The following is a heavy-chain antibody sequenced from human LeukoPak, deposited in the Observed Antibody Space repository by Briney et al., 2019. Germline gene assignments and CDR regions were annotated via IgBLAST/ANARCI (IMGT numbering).Heavy chain of an antibody. CDR1: GGSISSYY. V-gene: IGHV4-4*09. CDR2: IYTSGST. J-gene: IGHJ5*02. CDR3: ARHDYDFWSGSENWFDP. Sequence: SETLSLTCTVSGGSISSYYWSWIRQPPGKGLEWIGYIYTSGSTNYNPSLKSRVTISVDTSKNQFSLKLSSVTAADTAVYYCARHDYDFWSGSENWFDPWGQGTLVTVSS. D-gene: IGHD3-3*01.